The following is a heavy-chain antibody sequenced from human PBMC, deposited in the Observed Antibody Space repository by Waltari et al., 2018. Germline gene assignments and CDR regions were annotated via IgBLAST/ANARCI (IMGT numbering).Heavy chain of an antibody. J-gene: IGHJ4*02. Sequence: VQLVESGGGVVQPGRSLRLSCAASGFTFSSYGLHWVRPAPGKGLEWVSAISGSGGSTYYADSVKGRFTISRDNSKNTLYLQMNSLRAEDTAVYYCAKKGWLRFGEFDYWGQGTLVTVSS. CDR2: ISGSGGST. D-gene: IGHD5-12*01. CDR3: AKKGWLRFGEFDY. CDR1: GFTFSSYG. V-gene: IGHV3-23*04.